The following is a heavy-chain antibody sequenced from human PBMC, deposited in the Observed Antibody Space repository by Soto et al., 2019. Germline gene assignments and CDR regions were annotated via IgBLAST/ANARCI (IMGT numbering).Heavy chain of an antibody. J-gene: IGHJ4*02. CDR2: IHPGDSDT. CDR3: ARSRTYGGNSFDY. D-gene: IGHD2-15*01. Sequence: GGSLKISCSTSGYSFTSYWIGWVRQMPGKGLEWMGIIHPGDSDTRYSPSFQGQVTISADKSISTAYLQWSSLKASDTAIYYCARSRTYGGNSFDYWGQGTLVTVSS. CDR1: GYSFTSYW. V-gene: IGHV5-51*01.